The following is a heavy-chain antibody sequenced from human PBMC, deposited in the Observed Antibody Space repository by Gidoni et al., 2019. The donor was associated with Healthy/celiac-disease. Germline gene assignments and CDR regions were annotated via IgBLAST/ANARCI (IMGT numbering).Heavy chain of an antibody. J-gene: IGHJ4*02. Sequence: EVQLVESGGGLVQPGGSLRLSCAASGFTFSSYWMHWVRQAPGKGLVWVSRINSDGSSTSYADSVKGRFTSSRDNAKNTLYLQMNSLRAEDTAVYYCARDVAAAGMVDYWGQGTLVTVSS. D-gene: IGHD6-13*01. CDR2: INSDGSST. V-gene: IGHV3-74*01. CDR1: GFTFSSYW. CDR3: ARDVAAAGMVDY.